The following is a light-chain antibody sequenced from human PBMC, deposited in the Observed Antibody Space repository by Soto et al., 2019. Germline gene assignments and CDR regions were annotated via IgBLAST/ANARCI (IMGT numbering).Light chain of an antibody. CDR2: GDT. J-gene: IGLJ3*02. Sequence: QSVLTQPPSVPGAPGQRVTISCTGSSSNIGAGKYVHWYQQLPGRAPKLLIYGDTNRPSGVPDRFSASKSGTSASLAITGLQAEDEADYHCQSYDRGLSASVFGGGTKLTVL. CDR3: QSYDRGLSASV. V-gene: IGLV1-40*01. CDR1: SSNIGAGKY.